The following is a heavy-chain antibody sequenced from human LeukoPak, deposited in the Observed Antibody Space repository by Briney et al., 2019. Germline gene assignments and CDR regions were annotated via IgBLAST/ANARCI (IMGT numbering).Heavy chain of an antibody. Sequence: ASVKVSCKASGYTFTSYYMHWVRQAPGQGLEWMGGIIPIFGTANYAQKFQGRVTITADESTSTAYMELSSLRSEDTAVYYCARGLHSGSLWGQGTLVTVSS. CDR2: IIPIFGTA. D-gene: IGHD1-26*01. J-gene: IGHJ4*02. V-gene: IGHV1-69*13. CDR1: GYTFTSYY. CDR3: ARGLHSGSL.